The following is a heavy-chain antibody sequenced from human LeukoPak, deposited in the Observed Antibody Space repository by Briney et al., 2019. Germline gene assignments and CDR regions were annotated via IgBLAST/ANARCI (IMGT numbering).Heavy chain of an antibody. V-gene: IGHV3-20*04. CDR1: GFTFSDFY. CDR3: ARDGLRRPPTPYCGGDCPLDY. D-gene: IGHD2-21*02. J-gene: IGHJ4*02. Sequence: GGSLRLSCAVSGFTFSDFYMSWIRQAPGKGLEWVSGTNWDGGRTGYADSVKGRFTISRDNAKNSLYLQMNSLRVEDTAMYYCARDGLRRPPTPYCGGDCPLDYWGQGTLVTVSS. CDR2: TNWDGGRT.